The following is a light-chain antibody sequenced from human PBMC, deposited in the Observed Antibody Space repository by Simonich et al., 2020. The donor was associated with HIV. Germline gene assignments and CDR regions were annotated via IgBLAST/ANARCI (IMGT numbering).Light chain of an antibody. J-gene: IGKJ1*01. Sequence: DIVMTQSPDSMAVSPGERATIGCKSSSSVLYSSNNKNYLAWYQQKQGQPPKLLIYWASTRQSGVPDRVSGSGSGTDFTLTISSLQAEDVAVYYCQQYYSTWTFGQGTKVEIK. CDR3: QQYYSTWT. CDR2: WAS. V-gene: IGKV4-1*01. CDR1: SSVLYSSNNKNY.